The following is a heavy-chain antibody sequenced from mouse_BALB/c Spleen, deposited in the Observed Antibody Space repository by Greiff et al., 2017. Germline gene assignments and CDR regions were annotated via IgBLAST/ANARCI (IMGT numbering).Heavy chain of an antibody. CDR2: INPSSGYT. J-gene: IGHJ1*01. CDR1: GYTFTSYT. CDR3: AKPLYYGYDSWYFDV. D-gene: IGHD2-2*01. Sequence: QVQLQQSGAELARPGASVKMSCKASGYTFTSYTVHWVKQRPGQGLEWIGYINPSSGYTNYNQKFKDKATLTADKSSSTAYMQLSSLTSEDSAVYYCAKPLYYGYDSWYFDVWGAGTTVTVSS. V-gene: IGHV1-4*01.